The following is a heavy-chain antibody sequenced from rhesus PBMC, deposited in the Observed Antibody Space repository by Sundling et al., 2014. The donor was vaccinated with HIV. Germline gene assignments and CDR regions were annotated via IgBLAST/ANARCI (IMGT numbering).Heavy chain of an antibody. J-gene: IGHJ5-1*01. V-gene: IGHV4S10*01. CDR3: ADGLDWLLSRFDV. CDR2: IYGTSMST. D-gene: IGHD3-3*01. Sequence: QVQLQESGPGAVKPSETLSLTCAVSGGSISDSNRWNWIRQPPGKGLEWIGYIYGTSMSTNYNPSLKSRVTISKDTSKNQFSLNLSSVTAADTAVYYCADGLDWLLSRFDVWGPGVLVTVSS. CDR1: GGSISDSNR.